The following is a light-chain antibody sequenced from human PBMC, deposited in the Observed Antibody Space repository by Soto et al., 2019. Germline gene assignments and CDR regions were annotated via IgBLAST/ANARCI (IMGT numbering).Light chain of an antibody. Sequence: EIDFPLSLDPLSFSPGQRPTLFCGARQSVSSSYLASYQQKPGQAPSLLIYGAASRATGIPDRFSGSGSSTDFTLPIISLEHEDVTVNYCQQCDSTPWTFGQGTKVDIK. V-gene: IGKV3-20*01. CDR3: QQCDSTPWT. J-gene: IGKJ1*01. CDR2: GAA. CDR1: QSVSSSY.